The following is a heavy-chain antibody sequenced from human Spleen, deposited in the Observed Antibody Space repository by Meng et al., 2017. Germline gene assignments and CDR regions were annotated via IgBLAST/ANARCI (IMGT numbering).Heavy chain of an antibody. D-gene: IGHD6-13*01. V-gene: IGHV1-2*06. CDR3: ARDEDISAAGKLFGDY. CDR1: VYTFPDYW. CDR2: INPKSGDT. Sequence: VQSWAQVKKPGASGKVSCKASVYTFPDYWLHWVRRAPGQGLEWMGRINPKSGDTHYAQRFQGRVTMTGDTSISTAYMELSGLRSDDTAMYYCARDEDISAAGKLFGDYWGQGTLVTVSS. J-gene: IGHJ4*02.